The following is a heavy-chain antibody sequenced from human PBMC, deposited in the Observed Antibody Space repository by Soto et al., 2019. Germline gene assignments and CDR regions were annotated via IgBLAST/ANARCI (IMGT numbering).Heavy chain of an antibody. Sequence: ASVKVSCKASGYTFTSYAMHWVRQAPGQRLEWMGWINAGNGNTKYSQKFQGRVTITRDTSASTAYMELNSLRPDDTAMYYCARDGVSSTEYTWNYGTYFDYWGQGALVPVSS. CDR2: INAGNGNT. CDR3: ARDGVSSTEYTWNYGTYFDY. J-gene: IGHJ4*02. CDR1: GYTFTSYA. V-gene: IGHV1-3*01. D-gene: IGHD1-7*01.